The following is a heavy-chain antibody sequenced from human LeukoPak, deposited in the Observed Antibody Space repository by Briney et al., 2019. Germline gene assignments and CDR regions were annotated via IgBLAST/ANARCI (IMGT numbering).Heavy chain of an antibody. D-gene: IGHD2-8*01. V-gene: IGHV3-7*04. Sequence: GGSLRLSCAVSGFTLSSYWMSWVRQAPGKGLEWVGHIKLVVDATHYVDAVRGRFTISRDNAKNSPYMQMSRLRAEDTAVYLCARDAESAGEWFDYWGQGTLVTVSS. CDR3: ARDAESAGEWFDY. J-gene: IGHJ4*02. CDR2: IKLVVDAT. CDR1: GFTLSSYW.